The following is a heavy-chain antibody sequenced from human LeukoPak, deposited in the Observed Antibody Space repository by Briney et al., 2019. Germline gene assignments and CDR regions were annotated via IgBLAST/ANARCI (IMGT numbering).Heavy chain of an antibody. J-gene: IGHJ6*02. CDR3: ARGGSGYSSGWYEDYGMDV. V-gene: IGHV1-2*02. CDR1: GYTFTGYY. CDR2: INPNSGGT. Sequence: ASVKVSCKASGYTFTGYYMHWVRQAPGQGLEWMGWINPNSGGTNYAQKFQGRVTMTRDTSISTAYMKLSRLRSDDTAVYYCARGGSGYSSGWYEDYGMDVWGQGTTVTVSS. D-gene: IGHD6-19*01.